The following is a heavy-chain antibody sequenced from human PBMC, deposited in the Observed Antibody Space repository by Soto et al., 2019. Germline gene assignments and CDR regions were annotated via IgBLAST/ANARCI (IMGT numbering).Heavy chain of an antibody. CDR1: GYTFTSYG. V-gene: IGHV1-18*04. CDR3: ARDQDTAMVTVLWDYYYYGMDV. Sequence: ASVKVSCKASGYTFTSYGISWVRQAPGQGLEWMGWISAYNGNTNYAQKLQGRVTMTTDTSTSTAYMELGSLRSDDTAVYYCARDQDTAMVTVLWDYYYYGMDVWGQGTTVTVSS. CDR2: ISAYNGNT. J-gene: IGHJ6*02. D-gene: IGHD5-18*01.